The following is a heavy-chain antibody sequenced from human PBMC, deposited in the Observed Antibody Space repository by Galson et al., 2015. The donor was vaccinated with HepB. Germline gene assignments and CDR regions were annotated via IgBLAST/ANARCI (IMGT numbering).Heavy chain of an antibody. D-gene: IGHD3-10*01. CDR2: ISSNGGST. V-gene: IGHV3-64D*06. CDR3: VKDGPYGSGSYKVY. Sequence: SLRLSCAASGFTFSSYAMHWVRQAPGKGLEYVSAISSNGGSTYYADSVKGRFTISRDNSKNTLYLQMSSLRAEDTAVYYCVKDGPYGSGSYKVYWGQGTLVTVSS. CDR1: GFTFSSYA. J-gene: IGHJ4*02.